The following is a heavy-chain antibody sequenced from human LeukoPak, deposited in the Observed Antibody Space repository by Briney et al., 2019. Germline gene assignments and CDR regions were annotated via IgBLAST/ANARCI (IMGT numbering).Heavy chain of an antibody. Sequence: ASVKVSCKASGYTFTTFGISWVRQAPGQGLEWVGWISAQSGNTEYAQKFQDRVTMTTETATTTADMDLRSLTSDDTAVYYCARVGYGGYGVLDYWGQGTLVTISS. D-gene: IGHD5-12*01. CDR2: ISAQSGNT. V-gene: IGHV1-18*01. J-gene: IGHJ4*02. CDR3: ARVGYGGYGVLDY. CDR1: GYTFTTFG.